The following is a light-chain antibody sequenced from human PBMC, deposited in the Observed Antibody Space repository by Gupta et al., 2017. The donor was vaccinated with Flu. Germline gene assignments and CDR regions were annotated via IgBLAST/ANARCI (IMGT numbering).Light chain of an antibody. V-gene: IGKV3-11*01. J-gene: IGKJ4*01. CDR3: QQRYSWPPLT. CDR2: DAS. Sequence: ATLSLSPGERATLSCRASQSVRNYLAWYQQKPGQAPRLLIYDASNRATGIPARFSGSGSGTDFTLTISSLEPEDFAVYYCQQRYSWPPLTFGGGTKVEIK. CDR1: QSVRNY.